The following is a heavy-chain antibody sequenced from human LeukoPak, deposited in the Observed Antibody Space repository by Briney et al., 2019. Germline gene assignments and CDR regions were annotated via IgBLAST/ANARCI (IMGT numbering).Heavy chain of an antibody. V-gene: IGHV3-30*02. CDR2: IRYDGSNK. CDR1: GFTFSSYG. CDR3: ARDHTRYCTNGVCTYYHYMDV. J-gene: IGHJ6*03. Sequence: GGSLRLSCAASGFTFSSYGMHWVRQAPGKGLEWVAFIRYDGSNKYYADSVKGRFTISRDNSKNTLYLQMNSLRAEDTAVYYCARDHTRYCTNGVCTYYHYMDVWGKGTTVTVSS. D-gene: IGHD2-8*01.